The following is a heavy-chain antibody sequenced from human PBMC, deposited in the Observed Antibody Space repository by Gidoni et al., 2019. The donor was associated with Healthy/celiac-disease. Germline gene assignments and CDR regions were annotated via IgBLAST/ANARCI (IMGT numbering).Heavy chain of an antibody. CDR2: INSDGSST. CDR3: ATRVPAAILPIY. D-gene: IGHD2-2*01. CDR1: GFTFSSYW. Sequence: LSCAASGFTFSSYWMHWVRQAPGKGLVWVSRINSDGSSTSYADSVTGRFTISRYNAKNTLYRQMISLRAEDTAVYDCATRVPAAILPIYWGQGTLVTVSS. V-gene: IGHV3-74*01. J-gene: IGHJ4*02.